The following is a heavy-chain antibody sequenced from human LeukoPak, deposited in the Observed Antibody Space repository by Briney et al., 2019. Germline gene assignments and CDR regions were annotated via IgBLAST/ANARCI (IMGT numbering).Heavy chain of an antibody. CDR2: IYYGGST. CDR3: ARDGEMATIENYFES. D-gene: IGHD5-24*01. J-gene: IGHJ4*02. V-gene: IGHV4-39*07. CDR1: GGSISSSSYY. Sequence: SETLSLTCTVSGGSISSSSYYWGWIRQPPGQGLEWIGSIYYGGSTYYNPSLKSRVTISVDTSKNQFSLKLSSVTAADTAVYYCARDGEMATIENYFESWGQGTLVTVSS.